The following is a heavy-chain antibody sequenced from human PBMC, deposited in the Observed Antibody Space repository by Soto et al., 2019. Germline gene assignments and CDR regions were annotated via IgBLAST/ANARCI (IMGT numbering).Heavy chain of an antibody. D-gene: IGHD1-26*01. J-gene: IGHJ4*02. CDR1: GFSLRSYA. CDR2: LSGGGSNT. V-gene: IGHV3-23*01. Sequence: EVQLLESGGGLVQPGGSLRLSCVASGFSLRSYAVSWVRQAPGKGLEWVSDLSGGGSNTFYGDSVKGRFTISRDISKNTVYLQMNSLRAEDTAVYYCAKGIEWEVSTALDYWGQGTLVTVSS. CDR3: AKGIEWEVSTALDY.